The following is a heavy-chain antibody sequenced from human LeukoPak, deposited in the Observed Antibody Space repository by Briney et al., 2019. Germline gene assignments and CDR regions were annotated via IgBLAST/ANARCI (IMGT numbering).Heavy chain of an antibody. J-gene: IGHJ4*02. V-gene: IGHV4-59*01. CDR3: ARGLRRWYFDY. Sequence: SETLSLTCTVSGGSLSSYSWSWIRQPPGKGLEWIGYIYYSGSTNYNPSLKSRVTISVDTSKNQFSLKLSSVTAADTAVYYCARGLRRWYFDYWGQGTLVTVSS. CDR2: IYYSGST. D-gene: IGHD2-15*01. CDR1: GGSLSSYS.